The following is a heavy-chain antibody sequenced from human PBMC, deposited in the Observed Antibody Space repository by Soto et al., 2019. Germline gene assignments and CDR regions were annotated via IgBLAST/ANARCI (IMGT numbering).Heavy chain of an antibody. V-gene: IGHV3-48*02. CDR1: GFTFSSYS. Sequence: EVQLVESGGGLVRPGGSLRLSCAASGFTFSSYSMNWVRQAPGKGLEWVSYISSSSSTIYYADSVKGRFTISRDNAKNSLYLQMNSLRDEDTAVYYCARDQCSGGSCYYSYYYGMDVWGQGTTVTVSS. D-gene: IGHD2-15*01. J-gene: IGHJ6*02. CDR2: ISSSSSTI. CDR3: ARDQCSGGSCYYSYYYGMDV.